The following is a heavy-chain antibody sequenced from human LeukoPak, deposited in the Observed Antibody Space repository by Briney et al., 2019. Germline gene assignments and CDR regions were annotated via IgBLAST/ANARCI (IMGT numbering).Heavy chain of an antibody. D-gene: IGHD3-16*02. Sequence: SETLSLTCAVYGGSFSGYYWSWIRQPPGKGLEWIGEINHSGSTNYNPSLQSRVTISVDTSKNQFSLKLSSVTAADTAVYYCARGLPTFGGVISDYWGQGTLVTVSS. CDR1: GGSFSGYY. CDR2: INHSGST. CDR3: ARGLPTFGGVISDY. V-gene: IGHV4-34*01. J-gene: IGHJ4*02.